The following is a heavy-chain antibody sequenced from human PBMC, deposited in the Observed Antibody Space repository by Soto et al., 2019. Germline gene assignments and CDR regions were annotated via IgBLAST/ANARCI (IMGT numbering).Heavy chain of an antibody. V-gene: IGHV3-30-3*01. CDR2: ISYDGSDK. J-gene: IGHJ4*02. D-gene: IGHD2-21*02. CDR3: ARGGGFCGGDCYKGGIDY. CDR1: GFPFSPYT. Sequence: QVQLVESGGGVVQPGMSLRLSCAASGFPFSPYTMHWVRQAPGRGLEWVAVISYDGSDKYYADSVKGRITISRDNSKNSLYLQMNSLRAEDTAVYYCARGGGFCGGDCYKGGIDYWGQGTLVTVSS.